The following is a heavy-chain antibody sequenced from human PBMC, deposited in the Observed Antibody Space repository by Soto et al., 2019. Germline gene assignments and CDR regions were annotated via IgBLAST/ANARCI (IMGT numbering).Heavy chain of an antibody. CDR1: GFTFSSYG. CDR2: ISYDGRNK. CDR3: AKENKYSYGSTPYGMDV. D-gene: IGHD5-18*01. J-gene: IGHJ6*02. Sequence: GGSLRLSCAASGFTFSSYGMHWVRQAPGKGLEWVAVISYDGRNKYYADSVKGRFTISRDNSKNTLYLQMNSLRAEDTAVYYCAKENKYSYGSTPYGMDVWGQGTTVTVSS. V-gene: IGHV3-30*18.